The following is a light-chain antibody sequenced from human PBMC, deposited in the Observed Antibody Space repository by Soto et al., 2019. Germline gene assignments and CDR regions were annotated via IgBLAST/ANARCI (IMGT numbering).Light chain of an antibody. CDR2: AAS. V-gene: IGKV1-9*01. J-gene: IGKJ1*01. CDR3: QQLNTYPPWT. Sequence: DIQMTQSPCSLSASVGDRVTITCQASQDISSYLAWYQQKPGKAPELLIYAASTLQSGVPSRFSGSGSGTDFTLTISSLQPEDSATYYCQQLNTYPPWTFGQGTKVDIK. CDR1: QDISSY.